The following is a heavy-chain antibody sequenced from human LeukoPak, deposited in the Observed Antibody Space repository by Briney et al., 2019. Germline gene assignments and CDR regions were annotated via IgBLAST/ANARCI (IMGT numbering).Heavy chain of an antibody. D-gene: IGHD1-26*01. J-gene: IGHJ5*02. CDR1: GFTFSSYA. CDR3: ARDAQWELGLFSWFDP. Sequence: QTGRSLRLSCAASGFTFSSYAMHWVRQAPGKGLEWVAVISYDGSNKYYADSVKGRFTISRDNSKNTLYLQMNSLRAEDTAVYYCARDAQWELGLFSWFDPWGQGTLVTVSS. V-gene: IGHV3-30-3*01. CDR2: ISYDGSNK.